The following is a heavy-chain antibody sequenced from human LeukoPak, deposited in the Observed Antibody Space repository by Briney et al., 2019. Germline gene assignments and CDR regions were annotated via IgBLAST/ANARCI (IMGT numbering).Heavy chain of an antibody. J-gene: IGHJ6*03. CDR1: GYTFTNFG. Sequence: GASVKVSCKTSGYTFTNFGISWVRRAPGQGLEWMGWIGVYKGNTNYAQKLQGRVTMTADTSTSTAYMELGSLSSDDTAVYYCARVEVGVTRGMTYYYYYMDVWGKGTTVTVSS. CDR2: IGVYKGNT. CDR3: ARVEVGVTRGMTYYYYYMDV. V-gene: IGHV1-18*01. D-gene: IGHD1-26*01.